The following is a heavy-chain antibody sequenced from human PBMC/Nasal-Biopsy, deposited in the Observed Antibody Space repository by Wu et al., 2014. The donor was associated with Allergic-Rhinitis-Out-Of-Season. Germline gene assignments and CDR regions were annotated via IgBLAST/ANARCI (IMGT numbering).Heavy chain of an antibody. Sequence: LRLSCAASGFTFTNYAMSWVRQAPGKGLEWVSTMTGRGSPTYYADSVRGRFTISRDNSKNTLDLQMDSLRVDDTALYYCARDDGASAENFDFWGLGTLVSVSS. CDR3: ARDDGASAENFDF. CDR2: MTGRGSPT. D-gene: IGHD6-13*01. J-gene: IGHJ4*02. CDR1: GFTFTNYA. V-gene: IGHV3-23*01.